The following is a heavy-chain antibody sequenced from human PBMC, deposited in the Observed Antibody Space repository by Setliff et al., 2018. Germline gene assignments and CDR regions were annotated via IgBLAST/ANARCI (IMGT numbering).Heavy chain of an antibody. D-gene: IGHD3-22*01. CDR2: IYTSGST. CDR3: ARARSVDYSDSTGYLDY. V-gene: IGHV4-4*08. Sequence: TSETLSLTCTVSGGSISNYYWTWIRQTPGKGLDWIGYIYTSGSTNYNPSLKSRVTISVDTSKNQFSLKLSSVSAADTAVYYCARARSVDYSDSTGYLDYWGQGTLVTVSS. CDR1: GGSISNYY. J-gene: IGHJ4*02.